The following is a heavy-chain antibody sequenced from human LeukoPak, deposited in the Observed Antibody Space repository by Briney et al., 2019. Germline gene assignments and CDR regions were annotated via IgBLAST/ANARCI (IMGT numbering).Heavy chain of an antibody. CDR2: INWNGGST. CDR1: GFTFDDYG. CDR3: ARGIYDYVWGSYRYTEHWFDP. Sequence: GGSLRLSCAASGFTFDDYGVSWVRQAPGKGLEWVSGINWNGGSTGYADSVKGRFTISRDNAKNSLYLQMNSLRAEDTALYHCARGIYDYVWGSYRYTEHWFDPWGQGTLVTVSS. J-gene: IGHJ5*02. V-gene: IGHV3-20*01. D-gene: IGHD3-16*02.